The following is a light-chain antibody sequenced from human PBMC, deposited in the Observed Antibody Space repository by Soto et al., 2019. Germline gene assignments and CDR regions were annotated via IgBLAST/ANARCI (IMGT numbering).Light chain of an antibody. V-gene: IGKV3-20*01. CDR2: GAS. CDR3: QQYGSSPQT. J-gene: IGKJ2*01. CDR1: QSVSSSY. Sequence: DIVLTQSPGTLSLSPGERATLSCRASQSVSSSYLAWYQQKPGQAPRLLIYGASNRATGIPDRFSGSGSGTDFTLTISRLEPEDFAVYYCQQYGSSPQTFGQGTNLEIK.